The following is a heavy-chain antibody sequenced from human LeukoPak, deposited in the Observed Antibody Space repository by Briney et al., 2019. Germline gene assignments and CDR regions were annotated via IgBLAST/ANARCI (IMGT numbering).Heavy chain of an antibody. CDR3: AKGDYFDY. J-gene: IGHJ4*02. V-gene: IGHV3-7*01. CDR2: IKQDGGEK. D-gene: IGHD3-16*01. CDR1: GFSFSGNW. Sequence: GGSLRLSCAASGFSFSGNWMSWVRQAPGKGLEWVANIKQDGGEKYYVNSVKGRFTISRDNAKNSLYLQMNSPRAEDTAVYYCAKGDYFDYWGQGTLVAVSS.